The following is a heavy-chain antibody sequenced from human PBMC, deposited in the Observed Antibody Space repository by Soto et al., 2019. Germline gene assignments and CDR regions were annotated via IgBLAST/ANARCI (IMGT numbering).Heavy chain of an antibody. CDR1: GFTFSIYA. CDR2: IGGSET. D-gene: IGHD6-19*01. CDR3: AKDAVAGNGDYDWSDP. V-gene: IGHV3-23*01. J-gene: IGHJ5*02. Sequence: EAHVLESGGGLVLPGGSLRLSSAASGFTFSIYAMSWVRQAPGGGLEWVSTIGGSETYYADSVKGRFTISRDNSKNAVFLQMNSLRVEDTAIYYCAKDAVAGNGDYDWSDPCGQGTLVTVSS.